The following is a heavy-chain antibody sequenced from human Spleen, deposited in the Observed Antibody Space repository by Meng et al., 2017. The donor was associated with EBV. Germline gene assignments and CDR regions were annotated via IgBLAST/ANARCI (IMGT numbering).Heavy chain of an antibody. D-gene: IGHD4/OR15-4a*01. Sequence: QVHLVQPGAGMKKPGASVKVSCKASGGTFGDYAITWVRQAPGQGPEWMGWINGYNGNTNYAQRFQDRVTMTTDTSTSTAYMELKSLRSDDTAVYYCARGGATYPRYWGQGALVTVSS. V-gene: IGHV1-18*01. CDR3: ARGGATYPRY. J-gene: IGHJ4*02. CDR1: GGTFGDYA. CDR2: INGYNGNT.